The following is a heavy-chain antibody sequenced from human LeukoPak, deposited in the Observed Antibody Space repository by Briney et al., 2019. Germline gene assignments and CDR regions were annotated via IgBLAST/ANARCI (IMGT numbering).Heavy chain of an antibody. J-gene: IGHJ4*02. CDR3: ARTRGYSYGPPFDF. CDR2: IDPSDSYT. V-gene: IGHV5-10-1*01. Sequence: GASLQISCKCSGSIFTNYWITWVRQLPGKGVEWMGRIDPSDSYTNYSPSFQGHVTISADKSITIAYLQWSSLQASDTAMYYCARTRGYSYGPPFDFWGQGTLVTVSS. CDR1: GSIFTNYW. D-gene: IGHD5-18*01.